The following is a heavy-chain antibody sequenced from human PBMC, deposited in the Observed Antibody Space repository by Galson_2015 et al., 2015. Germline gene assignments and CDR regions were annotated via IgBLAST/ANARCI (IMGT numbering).Heavy chain of an antibody. CDR2: VWYDGSNE. V-gene: IGHV3-33*01. J-gene: IGHJ6*02. CDR1: GFTFSRYG. D-gene: IGHD2-21*01. Sequence: SLRLSCAGSGFTFSRYGMHWVRQAPGKGLEWVAVVWYDGSNENYVDSVKGRFIIAREDSKNTVFLQMNSLRVEDTGTYYCARDRHPYGGGLDIWGQGTTVIVSS. CDR3: ARDRHPYGGGLDI.